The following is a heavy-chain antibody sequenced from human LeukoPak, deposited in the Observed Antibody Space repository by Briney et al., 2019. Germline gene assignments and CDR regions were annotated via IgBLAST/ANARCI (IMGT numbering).Heavy chain of an antibody. D-gene: IGHD1-26*01. CDR1: GFTFSSYA. V-gene: IGHV3-30*01. CDR3: ARELTVGATIDY. CDR2: ISYDGSNK. J-gene: IGHJ4*02. Sequence: GGSLRLSCAASGFTFSSYAMHWVRQAPGKGLEWVAVISYDGSNKYYADSVKGRFTISRDNSKNTLHLQMNSLRGEDTAVYYCARELTVGATIDYWGQGTLVTVSS.